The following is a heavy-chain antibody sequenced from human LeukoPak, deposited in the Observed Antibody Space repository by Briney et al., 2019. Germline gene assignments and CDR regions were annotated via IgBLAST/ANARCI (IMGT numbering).Heavy chain of an antibody. CDR1: GFTFSSYA. V-gene: IGHV3-30*04. Sequence: GGSLRLSCAASGFTFSSYAMHWVRQAPGKGLEWVAVISYDGSNKYYADSVKGRFTISRDDSKNTLSLQMNSLRVEDTAVYYCGRDLAWGAFDYWGQGTLVTVSS. D-gene: IGHD7-27*01. J-gene: IGHJ4*02. CDR3: GRDLAWGAFDY. CDR2: ISYDGSNK.